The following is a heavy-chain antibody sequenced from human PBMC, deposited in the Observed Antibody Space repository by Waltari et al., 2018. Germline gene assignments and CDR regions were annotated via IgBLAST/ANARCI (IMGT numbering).Heavy chain of an antibody. CDR3: ARVRRYYGSGSGMFYFEL. CDR2: MNPNSGNT. J-gene: IGHJ2*01. CDR1: GYTFTSYD. D-gene: IGHD3-10*01. V-gene: IGHV1-8*01. Sequence: QVQLVQSGAEVKKPGASVKVSCKASGYTFTSYDINWVRQATGQGLEWMGWMNPNSGNTGYAQKFQGRVTMTRNTSISTAYMELSSLRSEDTAVYYCARVRRYYGSGSGMFYFELWGRGTLVTVSS.